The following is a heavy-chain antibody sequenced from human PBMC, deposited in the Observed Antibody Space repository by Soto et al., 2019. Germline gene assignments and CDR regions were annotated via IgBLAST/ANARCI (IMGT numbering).Heavy chain of an antibody. CDR3: ATDIVVVGGYYGMDV. CDR1: GGSFSGYY. J-gene: IGHJ6*02. CDR2: INHSGST. D-gene: IGHD2-2*01. V-gene: IGHV4-34*01. Sequence: PSETLSLTCAVYGGSFSGYYWSWIRQPPGKGLEWIGEINHSGSTNYNPSLKSRVTISVDTSKNQFSLKLSSVTAADTAVYYCATDIVVVGGYYGMDVWGQGTTVTAP.